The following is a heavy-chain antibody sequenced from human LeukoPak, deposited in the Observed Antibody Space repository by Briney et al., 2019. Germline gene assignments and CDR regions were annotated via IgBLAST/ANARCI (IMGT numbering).Heavy chain of an antibody. J-gene: IGHJ4*02. Sequence: GGSLRLSCAASGFTFSSYAMSWVRQAPGKGLEWVSAISGSGGSTYYADSVKGRFTISRDNSKNTLYLQMNSLRAEDTAVYYCARDRLSSWYSRYFDYWGQGTLVTVSS. CDR1: GFTFSSYA. D-gene: IGHD6-13*01. CDR3: ARDRLSSWYSRYFDY. CDR2: ISGSGGST. V-gene: IGHV3-23*01.